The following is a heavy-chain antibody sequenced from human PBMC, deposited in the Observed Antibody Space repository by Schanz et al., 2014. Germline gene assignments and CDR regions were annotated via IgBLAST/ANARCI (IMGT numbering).Heavy chain of an antibody. V-gene: IGHV1-2*06. D-gene: IGHD2-15*01. Sequence: QVQLVQSGSELKKPGASVKVSCKASGYSFSSYTMNWVRQAPGQGLEWMGRISPNSGDTHSAQKFQGRVTMTWDRSISTANMELSRLRSDDTAVYYCARAGYCRDSGCYSLGIEYWGQGTLVTVSS. J-gene: IGHJ4*02. CDR2: ISPNSGDT. CDR3: ARAGYCRDSGCYSLGIEY. CDR1: GYSFSSYT.